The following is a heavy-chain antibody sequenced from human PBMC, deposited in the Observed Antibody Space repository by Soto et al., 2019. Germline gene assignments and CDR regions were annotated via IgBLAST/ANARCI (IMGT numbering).Heavy chain of an antibody. CDR1: GYTFSNYG. D-gene: IGHD1-26*01. V-gene: IGHV1-8*02. CDR3: ARAYLGRLPRRADYYYALDV. Sequence: ASVKVSCKASGYTFSNYGISWVRQGPGQGLEWMGWISGYNGNTGYAQKFQGRVTMTRNTSISTAYMELSGLRSEDTAVYYCARAYLGRLPRRADYYYALDVWGQGTTVTVSS. CDR2: ISGYNGNT. J-gene: IGHJ6*02.